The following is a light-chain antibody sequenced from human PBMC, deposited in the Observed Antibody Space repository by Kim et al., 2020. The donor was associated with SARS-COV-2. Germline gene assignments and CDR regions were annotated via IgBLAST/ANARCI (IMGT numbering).Light chain of an antibody. Sequence: GQSITIACTGTSSDVGGHNYVSWYQQHPGKAPKLMIYSVSHRPSGVSNRFSGSKSGNTASLTISGLQAEDEADYYCSSYTSSSTVVFGGGTQLTVL. CDR2: SVS. CDR3: SSYTSSSTVV. J-gene: IGLJ2*01. V-gene: IGLV2-14*03. CDR1: SSDVGGHNY.